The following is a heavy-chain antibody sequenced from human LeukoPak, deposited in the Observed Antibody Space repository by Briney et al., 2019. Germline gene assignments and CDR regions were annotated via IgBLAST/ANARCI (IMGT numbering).Heavy chain of an antibody. J-gene: IGHJ4*02. Sequence: SETLSLTCAVYGGSFSGYYWSWIRQPPGKGLEWIGEINHSGSTNYNPSLKSRVTISVDTSKNQFSLKLSSVTAADTAVYYCARVGWGDYDTDYWGQGTLVTVSS. D-gene: IGHD4-17*01. CDR1: GGSFSGYY. V-gene: IGHV4-34*01. CDR3: ARVGWGDYDTDY. CDR2: INHSGST.